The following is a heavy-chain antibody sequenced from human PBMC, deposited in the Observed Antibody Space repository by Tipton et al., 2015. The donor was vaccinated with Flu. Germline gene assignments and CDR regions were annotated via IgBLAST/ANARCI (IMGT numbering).Heavy chain of an antibody. Sequence: LRLSCTVSGGSISSSSYYWGWIRQPPGKGLEWIGSIYYSGSTYYNPSLKSRVTISVDTSKNQFSLKLSSVTAADTAVYYCVARRAPNYDFWSVHYGVGGYWGQGTLVTVSS. J-gene: IGHJ4*02. CDR3: VARRAPNYDFWSVHYGVGGY. CDR1: GGSISSSSYY. V-gene: IGHV4-39*01. CDR2: IYYSGST. D-gene: IGHD3-3*01.